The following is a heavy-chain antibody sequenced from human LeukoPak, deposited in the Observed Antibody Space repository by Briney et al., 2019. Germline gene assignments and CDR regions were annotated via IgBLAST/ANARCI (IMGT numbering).Heavy chain of an antibody. V-gene: IGHV3-48*01. J-gene: IGHJ4*02. CDR2: ISSSSSTI. D-gene: IGHD6-19*01. CDR1: GFTFSSYS. Sequence: GGSLRLSCAASGFTFSSYSMNWVRQAPGKGLEWVSYISSSSSTIYYADSVKGRFTFSRDNAKNSLYLQMNSLRAEDTAVYYCARGSGYSSGWYWGQGTLVTVSS. CDR3: ARGSGYSSGWY.